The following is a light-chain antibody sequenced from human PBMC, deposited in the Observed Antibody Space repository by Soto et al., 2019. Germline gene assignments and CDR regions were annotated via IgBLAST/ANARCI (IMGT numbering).Light chain of an antibody. J-gene: IGLJ2*01. V-gene: IGLV2-8*01. CDR2: EVS. CDR1: SSDVGGYNY. CDR3: SSYAGANSVV. Sequence: QSALTQPPSASGSPGQSVTISCTGMSSDVGGYNYVSWYQQHPGKAPKLMIYEVSQRPSGVPYRFSGSKSGNTASLTVSGLQAEDEADYYCSSYAGANSVVFGGGTKLTVL.